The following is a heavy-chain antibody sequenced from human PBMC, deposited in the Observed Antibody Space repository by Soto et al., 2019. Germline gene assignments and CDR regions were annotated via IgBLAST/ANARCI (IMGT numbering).Heavy chain of an antibody. CDR2: ISAYNGNT. Sequence: QVQLVQSGAEVKKPGASVKVSCKASGYTFTSYGISWVRQAPGQGLEWMGWISAYNGNTNYAQKLQGRVTMTTDTSTSTAYMELRSLRSDDTAVYYCARDRCSGGSCYSGVYYYGMDVWGQGTTVTVSS. D-gene: IGHD2-15*01. CDR3: ARDRCSGGSCYSGVYYYGMDV. V-gene: IGHV1-18*01. CDR1: GYTFTSYG. J-gene: IGHJ6*02.